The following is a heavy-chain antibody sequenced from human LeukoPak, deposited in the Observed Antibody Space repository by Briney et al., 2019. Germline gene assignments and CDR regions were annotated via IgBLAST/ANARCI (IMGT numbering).Heavy chain of an antibody. CDR1: AYFFSNTYY. Sequence: SETLSLTCTVSAYFFSNTYYWGWIRQPPGKGLEWIGNIYHSGSTYYNPSLKSRVTISVDTSKNQFFMKLSSVTAADTAVYYCARDATGMGNYFDYWGQGTLVTVSS. J-gene: IGHJ4*02. CDR3: ARDATGMGNYFDY. CDR2: IYHSGST. D-gene: IGHD3-10*01. V-gene: IGHV4-38-2*02.